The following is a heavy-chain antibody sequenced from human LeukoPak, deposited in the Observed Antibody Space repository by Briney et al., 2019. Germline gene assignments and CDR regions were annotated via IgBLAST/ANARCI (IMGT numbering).Heavy chain of an antibody. D-gene: IGHD2-2*01. CDR3: AREPKLGYCSSTSCLRSWFDP. V-gene: IGHV3-7*01. Sequence: GGSLRLSCAASGFTFSSYWMSWVRQAPGKGLEWVANIKQDGSEKYYVDSVKGRFTISRDNAKNSLYLQMNSLRAEDTAVYYCAREPKLGYCSSTSCLRSWFDPWGQGTLVTVSS. CDR2: IKQDGSEK. J-gene: IGHJ5*02. CDR1: GFTFSSYW.